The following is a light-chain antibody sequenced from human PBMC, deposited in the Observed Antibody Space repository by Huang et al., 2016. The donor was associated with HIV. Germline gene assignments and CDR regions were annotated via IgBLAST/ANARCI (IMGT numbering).Light chain of an antibody. V-gene: IGKV3-15*01. Sequence: IVMTQSPATLSVSPGERVTLSCRANRSVSTNLAWYHQRPGPAPRLLIYGSSTRAPGVPARFSGSGSGTDFSLTISSLQSEDFALYYCHQYNNWLLSFGGGTRVDI. CDR1: RSVSTN. CDR3: HQYNNWLLS. CDR2: GSS. J-gene: IGKJ4*01.